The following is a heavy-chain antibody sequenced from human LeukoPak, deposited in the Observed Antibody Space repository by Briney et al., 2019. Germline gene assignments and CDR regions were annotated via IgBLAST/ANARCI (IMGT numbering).Heavy chain of an antibody. Sequence: PSQTLSLTCTVSGGSISSGSYYWSWIRQPAGKGLEWIGRIYTSGSTNYNPSLKSRVTISVDTSKNQFSLKLSSVTAADTAVYYCARNLMGLVGPLEYWGQGTLVTVSS. D-gene: IGHD3/OR15-3a*01. CDR2: IYTSGST. CDR3: ARNLMGLVGPLEY. V-gene: IGHV4-61*02. CDR1: GGSISSGSYY. J-gene: IGHJ4*02.